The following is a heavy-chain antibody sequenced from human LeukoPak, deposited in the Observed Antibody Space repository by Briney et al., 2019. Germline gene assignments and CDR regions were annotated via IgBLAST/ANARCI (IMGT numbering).Heavy chain of an antibody. Sequence: SETLSLNGTVSGGSISSSSYYWGWLRQPPGKGLKWIGSIDYSGSTYYNPSTKSRVTISVDTSKNQFSLKLSSVTAADTAVYYCARSCRAGWMVYYDSIPQWGQGTLVTVSS. D-gene: IGHD3-22*01. CDR1: GGSISSSSYY. CDR2: IDYSGST. J-gene: IGHJ4*02. CDR3: ARSCRAGWMVYYDSIPQ. V-gene: IGHV4-39*01.